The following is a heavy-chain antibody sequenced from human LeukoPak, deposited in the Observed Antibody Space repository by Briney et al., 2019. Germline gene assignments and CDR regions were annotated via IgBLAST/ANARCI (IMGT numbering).Heavy chain of an antibody. D-gene: IGHD3-3*01. CDR2: ITSDRNTI. J-gene: IGHJ4*02. CDR1: GFDFSVYS. V-gene: IGHV3-48*01. CDR3: ARSTEWFADY. Sequence: GGSLRLSCAASGFDFSVYSMNWVRQAPGKGLEWISYITSDRNTIYYADSVRGRFTISRDNAKKSVYLELSNLRADDTAMYYCARSTEWFADYWGQGTLVTVSS.